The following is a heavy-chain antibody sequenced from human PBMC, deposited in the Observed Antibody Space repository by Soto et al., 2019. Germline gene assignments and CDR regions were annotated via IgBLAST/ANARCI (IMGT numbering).Heavy chain of an antibody. J-gene: IGHJ4*02. CDR2: INHSGST. CDR3: ARHKWNYAYYFDY. Sequence: SETLSLTCAVYGGSFSGYYWSWIRQPPGKGLEWIGEINHSGSTNYNPSLKSRVTISVDTSKNQFSLKLSSVTAADTAVYYCARHKWNYAYYFDYWGQGTLVTVSS. CDR1: GGSFSGYY. V-gene: IGHV4-34*01. D-gene: IGHD1-7*01.